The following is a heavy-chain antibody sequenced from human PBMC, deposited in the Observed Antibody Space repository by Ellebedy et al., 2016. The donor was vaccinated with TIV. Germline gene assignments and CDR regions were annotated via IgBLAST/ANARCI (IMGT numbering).Heavy chain of an antibody. CDR2: INPSGGST. Sequence: AASVKVSCKASGNTFTSYYMHWVRQAPGQGLEWMGIINPSGGSTSSAQKFQGRVTMTRDTSTTTVYMELRSLRSEDTAVYYCARDLSVGTRNYYFGMDVWGQGTTVTVSS. D-gene: IGHD2-2*01. J-gene: IGHJ6*02. CDR1: GNTFTSYY. CDR3: ARDLSVGTRNYYFGMDV. V-gene: IGHV1-46*01.